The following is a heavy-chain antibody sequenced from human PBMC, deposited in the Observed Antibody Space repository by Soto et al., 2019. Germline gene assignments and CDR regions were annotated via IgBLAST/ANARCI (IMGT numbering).Heavy chain of an antibody. J-gene: IGHJ4*02. CDR3: ARSLITHDSSGSFDY. V-gene: IGHV3-33*01. D-gene: IGHD3-22*01. CDR1: GFTFSNYG. Sequence: PGGSLRLSCAASGFTFSNYGMHWVRQAPGKGLEWVAVIWYDGSNKYYADSVKGRFTISRDNSKNTLYVQMNSLRAEDTAVYYCARSLITHDSSGSFDYWGQGTLVTVSS. CDR2: IWYDGSNK.